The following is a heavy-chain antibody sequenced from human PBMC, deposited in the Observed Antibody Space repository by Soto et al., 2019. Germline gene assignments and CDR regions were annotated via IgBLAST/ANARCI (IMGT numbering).Heavy chain of an antibody. Sequence: GASVKVSCKASGYTFTSYDINWVRQATGQGLEWMGWMNPNSGNTGYAQKLQGRVTMTRNTSISPAYMELSSLRSEDTAVYYCAGGRREDCSVGSCVPWALDIWGQGTMVTLSS. V-gene: IGHV1-8*01. D-gene: IGHD2-15*01. CDR3: AGGRREDCSVGSCVPWALDI. CDR2: MNPNSGNT. J-gene: IGHJ3*02. CDR1: GYTFTSYD.